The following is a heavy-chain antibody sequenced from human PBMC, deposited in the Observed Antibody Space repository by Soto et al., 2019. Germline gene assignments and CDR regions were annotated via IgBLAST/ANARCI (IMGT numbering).Heavy chain of an antibody. CDR1: GGSISSSSYY. V-gene: IGHV4-39*01. J-gene: IGHJ5*02. CDR3: ARHYRYSNYLSWFDP. CDR2: IYYSGST. Sequence: QLQLQESGPGLVEPSETLSLTCTVSGGSISSSSYYWGWIRQPPGKGLEWIGSIYYSGSTYYNPSLRSRVTISVDTSKNQFSLKLSSVTAADTAVYYCARHYRYSNYLSWFDPWGQGTLVTVSS. D-gene: IGHD4-4*01.